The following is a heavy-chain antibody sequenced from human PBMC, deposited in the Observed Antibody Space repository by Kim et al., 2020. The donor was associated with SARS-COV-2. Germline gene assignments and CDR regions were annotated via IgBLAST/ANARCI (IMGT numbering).Heavy chain of an antibody. V-gene: IGHV3-23*01. D-gene: IGHD1-26*01. CDR3: AKDRKYGDGQWEFDY. Sequence: SVKGRSTISRDDSKNTVYLQMESLRFDDSAIYYCAKDRKYGDGQWEFDYWGQGILVTVSS. J-gene: IGHJ4*02.